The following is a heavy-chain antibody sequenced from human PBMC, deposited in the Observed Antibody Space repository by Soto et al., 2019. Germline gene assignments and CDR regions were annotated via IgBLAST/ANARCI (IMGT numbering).Heavy chain of an antibody. V-gene: IGHV4-31*03. Sequence: PSETLSLTCSVSGDSISTEGYYWSWIRQHPGKGLEWIGYIYYSGLTSYNPSLKSRVTISRATSKNQFYLKLSSVTAADTAVYYCARSRSYYVEEFQKWGQGTLVTVSS. CDR2: IYYSGLT. CDR3: ARSRSYYVEEFQK. CDR1: GDSISTEGYY. D-gene: IGHD1-26*01. J-gene: IGHJ1*01.